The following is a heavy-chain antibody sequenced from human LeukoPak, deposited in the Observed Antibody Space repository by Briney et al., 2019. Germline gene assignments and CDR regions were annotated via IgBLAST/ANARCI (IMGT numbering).Heavy chain of an antibody. CDR3: ARTGIAAADVFDY. J-gene: IGHJ4*02. Sequence: SETLSLTCAVYGGSFSGYYWSWIRQPPGKGLEWIGYIYYSGSTNYNPSLKSRVTISVDTSKNQFSLKLSSVTAADTAVYYCARTGIAAADVFDYWGQGTLVTVSS. CDR2: IYYSGST. D-gene: IGHD6-13*01. V-gene: IGHV4-59*08. CDR1: GGSFSGYY.